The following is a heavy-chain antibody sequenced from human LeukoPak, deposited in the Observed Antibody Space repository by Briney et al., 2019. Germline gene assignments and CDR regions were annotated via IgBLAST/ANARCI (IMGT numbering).Heavy chain of an antibody. CDR3: ARENVESGGFQY. J-gene: IGHJ1*01. CDR2: INKDGRVK. V-gene: IGHV3-7*05. Sequence: GGSLRLSCSASGFTLSTFWTSWVRQAPGKGLEWVANINKDGRVKHYVDSVKGRFTISRDDAKNLMYLQMNSLGDEDTAVYYCARENVESGGFQYWGQGTLVTVSS. D-gene: IGHD3-10*01. CDR1: GFTLSTFW.